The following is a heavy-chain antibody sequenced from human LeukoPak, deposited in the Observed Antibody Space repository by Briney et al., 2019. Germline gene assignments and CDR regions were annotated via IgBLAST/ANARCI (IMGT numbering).Heavy chain of an antibody. J-gene: IGHJ5*02. CDR1: GGSISSSSYY. CDR3: VRHAQAVAGFNWFDP. CDR2: IYYSGST. D-gene: IGHD6-19*01. Sequence: SETLSLTCTVSGGSISSSSYYWGWIRQPPGKGLEWIGSIYYSGSTYYNPSLKSRVTISVDTSKNQFSLKLSSVTAADTAVYYCVRHAQAVAGFNWFDPWGQGTLVTVSS. V-gene: IGHV4-39*07.